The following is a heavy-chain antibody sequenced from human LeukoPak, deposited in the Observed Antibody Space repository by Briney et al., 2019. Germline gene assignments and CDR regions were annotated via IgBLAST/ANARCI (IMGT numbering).Heavy chain of an antibody. J-gene: IGHJ5*02. CDR2: IYHSGST. CDR3: ARDPGITMIVVAPGWFDP. D-gene: IGHD3-22*01. CDR1: GYSISSGYY. V-gene: IGHV4-38-2*02. Sequence: SETLSLICAVSGYSISSGYYWGWIRQPPGKGLEWIGSIYHSGSTYYNPSLKSRVTISVDTSKNQFSLKLSSVTAADTAVYYCARDPGITMIVVAPGWFDPWGQGTLVTVSS.